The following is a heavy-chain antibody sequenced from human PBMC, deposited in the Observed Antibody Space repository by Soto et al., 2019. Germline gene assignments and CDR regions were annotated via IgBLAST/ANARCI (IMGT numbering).Heavy chain of an antibody. V-gene: IGHV1-18*01. Sequence: QVQLVQSEGEMNQPGASVKVSCKASGYSFTTYGFFWVRQVPGQGLEWMGYISPSSGYTTYAPNLQDRVIMTTDSSTTTVYMELRSLRSDDTAVYYCAREMWTRSGPQNFFDYWGQGALVTVSS. J-gene: IGHJ4*02. CDR1: GYSFTTYG. D-gene: IGHD6-25*01. CDR3: AREMWTRSGPQNFFDY. CDR2: ISPSSGYT.